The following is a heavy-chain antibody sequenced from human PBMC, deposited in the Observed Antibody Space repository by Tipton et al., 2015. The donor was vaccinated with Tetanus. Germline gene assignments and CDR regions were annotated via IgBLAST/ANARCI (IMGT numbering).Heavy chain of an antibody. CDR3: ARGARGYTYG. CDR2: IYSSGGA. J-gene: IGHJ4*02. CDR1: GGSMRSYY. D-gene: IGHD5-18*01. V-gene: IGHV4-59*01. Sequence: TLSLTCIVPGGSMRSYYWSWIRQPPGKGLEWIGHIYSSGGARYNPSLKSRTTMSVDRSKSQFSLEVTSVAAADTAVYYCARGARGYTYGWGQGTLVTVSS.